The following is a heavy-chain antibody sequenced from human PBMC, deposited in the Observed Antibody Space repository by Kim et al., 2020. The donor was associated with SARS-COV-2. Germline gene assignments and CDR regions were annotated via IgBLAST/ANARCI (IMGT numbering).Heavy chain of an antibody. Sequence: GGSLRLSCAASGFTFSSYAMHWVRQAPGKGLEWVAFISYDGSNKYYADSVKGRFTISRDNSKNTLCLQMNSLRTEDTAIYYCARESPQLELYYWGQGTLV. CDR2: ISYDGSNK. J-gene: IGHJ4*02. V-gene: IGHV3-30*04. D-gene: IGHD1-1*01. CDR1: GFTFSSYA. CDR3: ARESPQLELYY.